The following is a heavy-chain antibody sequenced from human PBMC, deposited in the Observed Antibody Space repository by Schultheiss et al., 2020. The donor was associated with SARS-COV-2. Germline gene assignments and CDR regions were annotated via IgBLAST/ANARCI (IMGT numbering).Heavy chain of an antibody. Sequence: ASVKVSCKASGYTFTSYYMHWVRQAPGQGLEWMGIINPSGGSTSYAQKFQGRVTMTRDTSTSTVYMELSSLRSEDTAVYYCARDLDSSGWYGNYYYYGMDVWGQGTTVTVSS. D-gene: IGHD6-19*01. CDR2: INPSGGST. CDR1: GYTFTSYY. V-gene: IGHV1-46*01. J-gene: IGHJ6*01. CDR3: ARDLDSSGWYGNYYYYGMDV.